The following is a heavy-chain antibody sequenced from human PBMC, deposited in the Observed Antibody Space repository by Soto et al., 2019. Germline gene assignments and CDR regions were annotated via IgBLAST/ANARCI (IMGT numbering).Heavy chain of an antibody. V-gene: IGHV4-31*03. D-gene: IGHD3-10*01. CDR3: AREWGSMVRGIGNWFDP. Sequence: PSETLSLTCTVSGGSISSGGYYWSWIRQHPGKGLEWIGYIYYSGSTYYNPSLKSRVTISVDTSKNQFSLKLSSVTAADTAVYYCAREWGSMVRGIGNWFDPWGQGTLVNVSS. CDR1: GGSISSGGYY. J-gene: IGHJ5*02. CDR2: IYYSGST.